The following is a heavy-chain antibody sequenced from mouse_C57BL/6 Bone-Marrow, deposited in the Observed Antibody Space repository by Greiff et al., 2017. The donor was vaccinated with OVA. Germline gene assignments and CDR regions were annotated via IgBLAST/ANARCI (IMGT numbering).Heavy chain of an antibody. CDR3: ARLPYDGYFWYFDV. CDR2: IYPGSGNT. CDR1: GYTFTDYY. V-gene: IGHV1-76*01. Sequence: QVQLQQSGAELVRPGASVKLSCKASGYTFTDYYINWVKQRPGQGLEWIARIYPGSGNTYYNEKFKGKATLTAEKSSSTAYMQLSSLTSEDSAVYFCARLPYDGYFWYFDVWGTGTTVTVSS. J-gene: IGHJ1*03. D-gene: IGHD2-3*01.